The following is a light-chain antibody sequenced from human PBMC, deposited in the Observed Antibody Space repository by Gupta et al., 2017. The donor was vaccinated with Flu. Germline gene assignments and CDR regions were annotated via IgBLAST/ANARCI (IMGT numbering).Light chain of an antibody. V-gene: IGKV3-11*01. CDR3: QQRINWPPVT. J-gene: IGKJ3*01. Sequence: EIVLTQSPATLSLSPGERATLSCRASQSVDSYLAWYQQKPGQAPRLLIYDASNRATGIPARFSGSGSGTDFTLTISSLEPEDFAVYFCQQRINWPPVTFGPGTKVDIK. CDR1: QSVDSY. CDR2: DAS.